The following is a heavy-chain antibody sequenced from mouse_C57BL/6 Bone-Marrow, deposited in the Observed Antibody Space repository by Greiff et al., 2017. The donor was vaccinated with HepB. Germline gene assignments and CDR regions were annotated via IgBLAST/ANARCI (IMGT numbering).Heavy chain of an antibody. CDR3: ARRTGTWYFDV. V-gene: IGHV1-4*01. Sequence: QVQLQQSGAELARPGASVKMSCKASGYTFTSYTMHWVKQRPGQGLEWIGYINPSSGYTKYNQKFKDKATLTADKSSSTAYMQLSSLTSEDSAVYYCARRTGTWYFDVWGTGTTVTVSS. CDR2: INPSSGYT. J-gene: IGHJ1*03. D-gene: IGHD4-1*01. CDR1: GYTFTSYT.